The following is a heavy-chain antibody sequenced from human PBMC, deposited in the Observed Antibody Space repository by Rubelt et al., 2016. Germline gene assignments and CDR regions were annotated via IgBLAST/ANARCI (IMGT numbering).Heavy chain of an antibody. CDR2: IYYSGST. CDR3: ARGRCLEWLPPDY. V-gene: IGHV4-39*01. D-gene: IGHD3-3*01. CDR1: GGSISSSSYY. Sequence: QLQLQESGPGLVKPSETLSLTCTVSGGSISSSSYYWGWIRQPPGKGLEWIGSIYYSGSTYYNPSLKSRVHISVETSKNQFSLRLSSVTAADTAVYYCARGRCLEWLPPDYWGQGTLVTVSS. J-gene: IGHJ4*02.